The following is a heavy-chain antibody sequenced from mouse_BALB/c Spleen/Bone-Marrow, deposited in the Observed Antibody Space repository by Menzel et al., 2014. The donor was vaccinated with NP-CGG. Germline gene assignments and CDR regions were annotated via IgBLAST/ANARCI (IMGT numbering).Heavy chain of an antibody. Sequence: VKLMESGPGLVAPSQSLSITCTVSGFSLTSYGVHWVRQPPGKGLEWLGVIWAGGSTNYNSALMSRLSISKDNSKSQVFLKMNSLQTEDTAMYYCASPIYYDYPLFAYWGQGTLVTVSA. CDR3: ASPIYYDYPLFAY. J-gene: IGHJ3*01. V-gene: IGHV2-9*02. D-gene: IGHD2-4*01. CDR2: IWAGGST. CDR1: GFSLTSYG.